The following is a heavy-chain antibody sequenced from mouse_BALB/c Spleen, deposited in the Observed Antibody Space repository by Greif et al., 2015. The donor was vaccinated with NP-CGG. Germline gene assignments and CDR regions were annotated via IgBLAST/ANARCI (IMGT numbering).Heavy chain of an antibody. CDR3: ATYYYGSSYGAMDY. J-gene: IGHJ4*01. V-gene: IGHV14-3*02. D-gene: IGHD1-1*01. CDR1: GFNIKDTY. CDR2: IDPANGNT. Sequence: QQSGAELVKPGASVKLSCTASGFNIKDTYMHWVKQRPEQGLEWIGRIDPANGNTKYDPKFQGKATITADTSSNTAYLQLSSLTSEDTAVYYCATYYYGSSYGAMDYWGQGTSVTVSS.